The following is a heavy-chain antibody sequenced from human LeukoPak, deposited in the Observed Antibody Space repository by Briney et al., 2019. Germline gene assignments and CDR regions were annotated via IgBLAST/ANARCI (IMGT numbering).Heavy chain of an antibody. J-gene: IGHJ4*02. CDR2: ISSSSSYI. CDR3: ARDSKWRFLEAGYFDY. CDR1: GFTFSSYS. Sequence: SGGSLRLSCAASGFTFSSYSMNWVRQAPGKGLEWVSSISSSSSYIYYADSVKGRFTISRDNAKNSLYLQMNSLRAEDTAVYYCARDSKWRFLEAGYFDYWGQGTLVTVSS. V-gene: IGHV3-21*01. D-gene: IGHD3-3*01.